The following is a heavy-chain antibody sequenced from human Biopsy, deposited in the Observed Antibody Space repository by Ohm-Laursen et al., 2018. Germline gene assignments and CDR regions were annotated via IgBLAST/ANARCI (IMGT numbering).Heavy chain of an antibody. Sequence: GPLRLSCTASGFTFGDAWMSWIRQAPGKGLEWVGRIKSKFDGETTDYAAPVKGRFIISRDDSKSTLFLQMNSLEVEDTGVYFCSTGGGDFYYNGMDVWGQGTTVTVSS. CDR1: GFTFGDAW. CDR2: IKSKFDGETT. CDR3: STGGGDFYYNGMDV. D-gene: IGHD3-16*01. V-gene: IGHV3-15*01. J-gene: IGHJ6*02.